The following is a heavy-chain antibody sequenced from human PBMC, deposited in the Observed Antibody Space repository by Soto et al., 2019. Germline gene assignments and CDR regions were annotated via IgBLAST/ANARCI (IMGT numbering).Heavy chain of an antibody. Sequence: ASVKVSCKASGFTFTSYGFNWVRQAPGQGLEWMGGISAYNGNTNYAQKLQGRVTITADKSANTAYMELSSLRSEDTAVYYCARSPEAGYYYDSSGYFDYWGQGTLVTVSS. J-gene: IGHJ4*02. CDR2: ISAYNGNT. V-gene: IGHV1-18*01. CDR3: ARSPEAGYYYDSSGYFDY. CDR1: GFTFTSYG. D-gene: IGHD3-22*01.